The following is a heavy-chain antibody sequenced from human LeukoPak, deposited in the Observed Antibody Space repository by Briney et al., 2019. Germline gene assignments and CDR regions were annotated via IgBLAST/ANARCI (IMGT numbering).Heavy chain of an antibody. J-gene: IGHJ3*02. CDR1: GFTFSTYS. CDR2: ISSSGTI. Sequence: GGSLRLSCAASGFTFSTYSMNWVRQAPGKGLEWVSYISSSGTIYYADSVKGRFTISSDNAKNSLYLQMNSLRAEDTAVYYCASRTGAFDIWGQGTMVTVSS. V-gene: IGHV3-48*01. CDR3: ASRTGAFDI. D-gene: IGHD1-14*01.